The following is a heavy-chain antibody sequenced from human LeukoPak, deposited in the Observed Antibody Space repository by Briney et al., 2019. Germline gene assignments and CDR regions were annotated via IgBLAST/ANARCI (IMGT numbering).Heavy chain of an antibody. V-gene: IGHV4-38-2*01. CDR1: GGSFSGYY. J-gene: IGHJ3*02. CDR3: ALSTGYGGAFDI. CDR2: IYHSGST. D-gene: IGHD1-1*01. Sequence: SETLSLTXAVYGGSFSGYYWGWIRQPPGKGLEWIGSIYHSGSTYYNPSLKSRVTISVDTSKNQFSLKLSSVTAADTAVYYCALSTGYGGAFDIWGQGKMVTVSS.